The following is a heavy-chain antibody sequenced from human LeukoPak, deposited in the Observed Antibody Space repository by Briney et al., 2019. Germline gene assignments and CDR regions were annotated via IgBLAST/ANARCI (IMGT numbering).Heavy chain of an antibody. CDR2: IIPILGIA. CDR3: ARDDCSGGSCYNWFDP. CDR1: GGTFSSYA. D-gene: IGHD2-15*01. J-gene: IGHJ5*02. V-gene: IGHV1-69*04. Sequence: ASVKVSCKASGGTFSSYAISWVRQAPGQGLEWMGRIIPILGIANYAQKFQGRVTITADKSTSTAYMELSSLRSEDTAVYYCARDDCSGGSCYNWFDPWGQGTLVTVSS.